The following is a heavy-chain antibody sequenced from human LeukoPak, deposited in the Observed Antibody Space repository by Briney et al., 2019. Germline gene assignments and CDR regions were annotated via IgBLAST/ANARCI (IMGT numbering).Heavy chain of an antibody. J-gene: IGHJ5*02. CDR2: INHRGST. CDR1: GGSFSRYY. V-gene: IGHV4-34*01. D-gene: IGHD6-19*01. CDR3: ARGFISGWGFSYWFDP. Sequence: KPSETPSLTCAVYGGSFSRYYWRWIRQPPGKGLEWIGEINHRGSTNYNPSLKSRVTISVDTSKNQFSLKLSSVTAADTAVYYCARGFISGWGFSYWFDPWGQGTLVTVSS.